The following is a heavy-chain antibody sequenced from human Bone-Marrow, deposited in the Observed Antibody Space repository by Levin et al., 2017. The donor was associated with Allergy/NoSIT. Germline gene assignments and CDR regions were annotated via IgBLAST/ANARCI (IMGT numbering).Heavy chain of an antibody. V-gene: IGHV3-9*01. Sequence: GGSLRLSCAASGFTFDDYVMHWVRQAPGKGLEWVSGISWNSGSIGYADSVKGRFTISRDNAKNSLYLQMNSLRAEDTALYYCAKSATGAVGNFDYWGQGTLVTVSS. D-gene: IGHD6-13*01. J-gene: IGHJ4*02. CDR3: AKSATGAVGNFDY. CDR1: GFTFDDYV. CDR2: ISWNSGSI.